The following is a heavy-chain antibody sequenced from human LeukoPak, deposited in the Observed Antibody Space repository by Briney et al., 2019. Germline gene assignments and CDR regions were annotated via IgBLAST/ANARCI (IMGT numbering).Heavy chain of an antibody. CDR3: AKSGDDSSQGLDV. CDR2: IKQDGSEK. D-gene: IGHD3-22*01. Sequence: PGGSLTLSCAASGFTFSSYWMSWVRQAPGKGLEWVANIKQDGSEKYYVDSVKGRFTISRDNAKNSLYLQMNSLRAEDTAVYYCAKSGDDSSQGLDVWGKGTTVTVSS. CDR1: GFTFSSYW. J-gene: IGHJ6*04. V-gene: IGHV3-7*01.